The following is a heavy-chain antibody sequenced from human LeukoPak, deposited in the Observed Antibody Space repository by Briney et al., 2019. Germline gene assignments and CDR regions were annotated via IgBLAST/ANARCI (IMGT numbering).Heavy chain of an antibody. CDR1: GYTFTSYD. V-gene: IGHV1-8*01. CDR3: AREGKTRYSGSYYVLSFDY. D-gene: IGHD1-26*01. Sequence: GASVKVSCKASGYTFTSYDINWVRQATGQGLEWMGWMNPNSGNTGYAQKFQGRVTMTRNTSISTAYMELSSLRSEDTAVYYCAREGKTRYSGSYYVLSFDYWGQGTLVTVSS. J-gene: IGHJ4*02. CDR2: MNPNSGNT.